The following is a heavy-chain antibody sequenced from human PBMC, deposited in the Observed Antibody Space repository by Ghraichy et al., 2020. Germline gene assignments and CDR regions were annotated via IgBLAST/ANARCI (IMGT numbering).Heavy chain of an antibody. CDR2: INPNSGGT. CDR3: ARGSLAAYSSSWYLSY. D-gene: IGHD6-13*01. CDR1: GYTFTGYY. J-gene: IGHJ4*02. V-gene: IGHV1-2*02. Sequence: ASVKVSCKASGYTFTGYYMHWVRQAPGQGLEWMGWINPNSGGTNYAQKFQGRVTMTRDTSISTAYMELSRLRSDDTAVYYCARGSLAAYSSSWYLSYWGQGTLVTVSS.